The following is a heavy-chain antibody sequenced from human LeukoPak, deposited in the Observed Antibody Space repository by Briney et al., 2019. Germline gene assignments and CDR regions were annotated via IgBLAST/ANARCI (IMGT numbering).Heavy chain of an antibody. CDR1: GFTFSSYG. V-gene: IGHV3-33*06. J-gene: IGHJ3*02. CDR2: IWYDGSNK. Sequence: GRSLRLSCAASGFTFSSYGMHWVRQAPGKGLEWVAVIWYDGSNKYYADSVKGRFTISRDNSKNTLYLQMNSLRAEDTAVYYCAKDVFDYYDRVFDIWGQGTMVTVSS. D-gene: IGHD3-22*01. CDR3: AKDVFDYYDRVFDI.